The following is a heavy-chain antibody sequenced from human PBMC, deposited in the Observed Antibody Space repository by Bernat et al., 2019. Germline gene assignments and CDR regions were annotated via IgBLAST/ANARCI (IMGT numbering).Heavy chain of an antibody. CDR3: ARGGKYGIDY. CDR1: GGSFSGYY. J-gene: IGHJ4*02. D-gene: IGHD2-2*01. V-gene: IGHV4-34*01. CDR2: INHSGST. Sequence: QVQLQQWGAGLLKPSETLSLTCAVYGGSFSGYYWSWIRQPPGKGLEWIGEINHSGSTNYNPSLKSRVTISVDTSKNQFSLKLSSETAADTAVYYCARGGKYGIDYWGQGTLVTVSS.